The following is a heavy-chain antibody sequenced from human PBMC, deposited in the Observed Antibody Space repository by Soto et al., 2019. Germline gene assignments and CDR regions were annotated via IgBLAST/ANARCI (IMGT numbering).Heavy chain of an antibody. CDR2: IVVGSGNT. V-gene: IGHV1-58*01. Sequence: QMQLVQSGPEVKKPGTSVKVSCKASGFTFTSSAVQWVRQARGQRLEWIGWIVVGSGNTNYAQKFQERVTITRDMSTSTAYMELSSLRSEDTAVYYCAAEHCSGGSCYSPWYYYYGMDVWGQGTTVTVSS. CDR3: AAEHCSGGSCYSPWYYYYGMDV. J-gene: IGHJ6*02. D-gene: IGHD2-15*01. CDR1: GFTFTSSA.